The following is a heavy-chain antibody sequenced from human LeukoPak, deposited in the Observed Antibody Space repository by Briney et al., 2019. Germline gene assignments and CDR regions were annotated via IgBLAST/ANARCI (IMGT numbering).Heavy chain of an antibody. V-gene: IGHV4-4*07. J-gene: IGHJ4*02. CDR1: GGSITSYY. D-gene: IGHD2-2*01. CDR2: ICTSGST. CDR3: AREYFCSSTSCPRPFDY. Sequence: PSETLSRTCAVSGGSITSYYWSWIRQPAGKGLEWIGRICTSGSTNYNPSLRSRVTMSVDTSKNQFSLKLSSVTAADTAVYYCAREYFCSSTSCPRPFDYWGQGTLVTVSS.